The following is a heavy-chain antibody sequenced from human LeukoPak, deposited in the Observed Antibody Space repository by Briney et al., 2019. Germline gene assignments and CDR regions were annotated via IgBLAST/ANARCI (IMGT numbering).Heavy chain of an antibody. V-gene: IGHV4-39*01. Sequence: SETLSLTCTVSSDSIYSSNYYWGWIRQPPGKGLEWIGSIYYSGSTYYNSSLKSRVTISVDTSKNQFSLKLSSLTAVDTAVYYCARAAYCGGDCYLFDYWGQGTLVTV. D-gene: IGHD2-21*02. CDR2: IYYSGST. CDR1: SDSIYSSNYY. CDR3: ARAAYCGGDCYLFDY. J-gene: IGHJ4*02.